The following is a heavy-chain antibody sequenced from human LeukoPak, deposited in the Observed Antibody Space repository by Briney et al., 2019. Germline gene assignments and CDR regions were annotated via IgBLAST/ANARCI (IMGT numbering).Heavy chain of an antibody. CDR1: GDTFTSYA. J-gene: IGHJ1*01. Sequence: ASVKVSCKASGDTFTSYAISWVRQAPGQGLEWMGWISAYNGNTNYAQKLQGRVTMTTDTSTSTAYMELRSLRSDDTAVYYCARDVSSSWYRPGYFQHWGQGTLVTVS. CDR2: ISAYNGNT. V-gene: IGHV1-18*01. D-gene: IGHD6-13*01. CDR3: ARDVSSSWYRPGYFQH.